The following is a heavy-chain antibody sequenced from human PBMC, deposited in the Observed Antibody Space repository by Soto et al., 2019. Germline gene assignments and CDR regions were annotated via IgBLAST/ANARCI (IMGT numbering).Heavy chain of an antibody. CDR1: GDSIISPSYY. CDR3: ASTFGEMSRLDF. D-gene: IGHD3-10*01. CDR2: IYYRGSS. V-gene: IGHV4-39*01. Sequence: SETLSLTCTVSGDSIISPSYYWGWVRQPPGKGLEWVGTIYYRGSSYYNPSLKSRVTISVDTSKNQLSLQLNSVTAADTAVYYCASTFGEMSRLDFWGQGTLVTVSS. J-gene: IGHJ4*02.